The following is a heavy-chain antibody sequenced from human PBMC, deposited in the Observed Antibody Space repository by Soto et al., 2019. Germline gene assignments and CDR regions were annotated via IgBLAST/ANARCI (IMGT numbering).Heavy chain of an antibody. D-gene: IGHD6-19*01. V-gene: IGHV4-39*01. CDR3: ARLSSGWKHFDY. J-gene: IGHJ4*02. CDR1: GGSISSSSYY. Sequence: PSETLSLTCTVSGGSISSSSYYWGWIRQPPGKGLEWIGSIYYSGSTYYNPSLKSRVTISVDTSKNQFSLKLSSVTAADTAVYYCARLSSGWKHFDYWGQGTLVTVS. CDR2: IYYSGST.